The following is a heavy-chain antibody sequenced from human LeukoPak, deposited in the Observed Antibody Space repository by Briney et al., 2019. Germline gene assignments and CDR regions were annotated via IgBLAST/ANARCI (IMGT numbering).Heavy chain of an antibody. CDR1: GFTFNSYA. CDR2: VCGSGSDT. J-gene: IGHJ4*02. CDR3: AKRAPPGTAVGVPYYFDH. V-gene: IGHV3-23*01. Sequence: PGGSLRLSCAASGFTFNSYAMSWFRQAPGTGLEWVSTVCGSGSDTFYAASVKGRFTISRDNSNNAVYLQMNSLRAEDTALYYCAKRAPPGTAVGVPYYFDHWGQGTLVTVSS. D-gene: IGHD6-19*01.